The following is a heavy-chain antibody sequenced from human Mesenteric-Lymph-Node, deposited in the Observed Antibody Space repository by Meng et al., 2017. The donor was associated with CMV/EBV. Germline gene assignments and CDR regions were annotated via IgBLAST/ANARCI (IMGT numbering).Heavy chain of an antibody. Sequence: CTVSGVSVTSGSDYWGWIRQPPGKGLELIGYMYYSVNTRYNPSLKSRVTISADTSKNQFSLKLESVTAADTAVYYCARVQWGAFDSWGLGILVTVSS. D-gene: IGHD1-26*01. CDR3: ARVQWGAFDS. V-gene: IGHV4-61*01. CDR1: GVSVTSGSDY. CDR2: MYYSVNT. J-gene: IGHJ4*02.